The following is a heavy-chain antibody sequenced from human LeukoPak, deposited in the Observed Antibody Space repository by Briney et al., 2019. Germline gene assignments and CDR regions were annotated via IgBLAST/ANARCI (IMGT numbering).Heavy chain of an antibody. CDR2: INTNTGNP. J-gene: IGHJ3*02. D-gene: IGHD6-19*01. V-gene: IGHV7-4-1*02. CDR1: GYTFTSYA. CDR3: ARPNKIAVAGYDDAFDI. Sequence: GASVKVSCKASGYTFTSYAMNWVRQAPGQGLEWMGWINTNTGNPTYAQGFTGRFVFSLDTSVSTAYLQISSLKAEDTAVYYCARPNKIAVAGYDDAFDIWGQGTMVTVSS.